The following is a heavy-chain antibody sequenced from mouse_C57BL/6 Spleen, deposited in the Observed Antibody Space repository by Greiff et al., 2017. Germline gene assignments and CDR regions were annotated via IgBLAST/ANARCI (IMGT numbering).Heavy chain of an antibody. J-gene: IGHJ2*01. V-gene: IGHV1-82*01. Sequence: VQLQQSGPELVKPGASVKISCKASGYAFSSSWMNWVKQRPGKGLEWIGRIYPGDGDTNYNGKFKGKATLTADKSSSTAYMQLSSLTSEDSAVYFCARSGWLLGEYFDYWGQGTTLTVSS. CDR2: IYPGDGDT. CDR3: ARSGWLLGEYFDY. CDR1: GYAFSSSW. D-gene: IGHD2-3*01.